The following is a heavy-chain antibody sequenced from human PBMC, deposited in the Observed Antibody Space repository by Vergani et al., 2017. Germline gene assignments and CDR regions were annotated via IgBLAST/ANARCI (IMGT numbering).Heavy chain of an antibody. Sequence: QVQLQESGPGLVKPSQTLSLTCTVSGGSISSAGYYWSWIRQHPGKGLGWFGYIFYSGSTYYNPSLKSRVTISVDRSKNQFSLKLSSVTAADTAVYYCARWGDSSSSFDYWGQGTLVTVSS. V-gene: IGHV4-31*03. D-gene: IGHD6-13*01. CDR2: IFYSGST. CDR3: ARWGDSSSSFDY. J-gene: IGHJ4*02. CDR1: GGSISSAGYY.